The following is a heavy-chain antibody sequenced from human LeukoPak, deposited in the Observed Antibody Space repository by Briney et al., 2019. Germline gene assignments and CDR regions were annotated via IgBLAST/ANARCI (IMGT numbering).Heavy chain of an antibody. Sequence: SVKVSCKASGGTFSSYAISWVRQAPGQGLEWMGRIIPILGIANYAQKFQGRVTITADKSTSTAYMELSRLRSEDTAVYYCARDSYDSSGYYPDYWGQGTLVTVSS. J-gene: IGHJ4*02. V-gene: IGHV1-69*04. CDR3: ARDSYDSSGYYPDY. D-gene: IGHD3-22*01. CDR1: GGTFSSYA. CDR2: IIPILGIA.